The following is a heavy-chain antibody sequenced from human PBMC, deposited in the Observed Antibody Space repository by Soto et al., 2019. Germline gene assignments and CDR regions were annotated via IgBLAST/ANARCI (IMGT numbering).Heavy chain of an antibody. CDR1: RFTFSDYS. Sequence: AGSLRLSCAASRFTFSDYSMNWARQAPGRGLEWVSYISSSSFTIHYADSVEGRFAISRDNAKNSLYLQMNSLRAEDTAVYYCARDYHDFWSGHFDYWGQGALVTVSS. J-gene: IGHJ4*02. CDR3: ARDYHDFWSGHFDY. CDR2: ISSSSFTI. D-gene: IGHD3-3*01. V-gene: IGHV3-48*01.